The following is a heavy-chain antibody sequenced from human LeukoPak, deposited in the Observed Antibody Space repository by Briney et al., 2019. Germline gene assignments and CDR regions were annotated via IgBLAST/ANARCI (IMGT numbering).Heavy chain of an antibody. V-gene: IGHV3-23*01. CDR1: GFTFSSYA. J-gene: IGHJ4*02. Sequence: GGSLSLSCAASGFTFSSYAMSWVRQAPGKGLEWVSAISGSGGSTYYADSVKGRFTISRDNSKNTLYLQMNSLRAEDTAVYYCAKDPQYYYDSSGYYLPFDYWGQGTLVTVSS. CDR3: AKDPQYYYDSSGYYLPFDY. D-gene: IGHD3-22*01. CDR2: ISGSGGST.